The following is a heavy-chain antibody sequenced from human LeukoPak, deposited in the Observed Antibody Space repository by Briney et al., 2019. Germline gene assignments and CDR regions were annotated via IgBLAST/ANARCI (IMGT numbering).Heavy chain of an antibody. J-gene: IGHJ4*02. Sequence: SETLSLTCTVSGGSISSSYYYWGWIRQPPGKGLEWIGNIYYSGSTYYNPSLKSRVTISVDTSKNQFSLKLRSVTAADTAVYYCARESSGSSARDYWGQGTLVTASS. CDR2: IYYSGST. D-gene: IGHD3-10*01. CDR1: GGSISSSYYY. CDR3: ARESSGSSARDY. V-gene: IGHV4-39*07.